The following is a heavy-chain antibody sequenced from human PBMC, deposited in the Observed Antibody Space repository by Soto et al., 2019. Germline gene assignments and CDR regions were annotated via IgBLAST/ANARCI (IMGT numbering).Heavy chain of an antibody. CDR2: VRFDAINK. J-gene: IGHJ4*02. V-gene: IGHV3-30*02. Sequence: QVQLVESGGGVVQPGGSLRLSCAPSGFAFSSYGMHWVRQAPGKGLEWVAVVRFDAINKYYADPVKGRFTISRDNSKSMVYLQMNSLRPDDTAVYYCAKLPNCGGDCYFDYWGQGTLVTVSS. CDR3: AKLPNCGGDCYFDY. D-gene: IGHD2-21*02. CDR1: GFAFSSYG.